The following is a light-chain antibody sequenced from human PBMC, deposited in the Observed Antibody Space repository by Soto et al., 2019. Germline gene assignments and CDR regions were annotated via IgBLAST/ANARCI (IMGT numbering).Light chain of an antibody. CDR3: QQYDSSPKT. V-gene: IGKV3-20*01. J-gene: IGKJ1*01. CDR2: GAS. CDR1: QSVSSSY. Sequence: EIVLTQSPGTLSLSPGERATLSCRASQSVSSSYLAWYQQKPGQAPRLLIYGASSRATGIQDRFSGSGSGTDFTLTISRLEPEDFAVYYCQQYDSSPKTFGQGTTGDIK.